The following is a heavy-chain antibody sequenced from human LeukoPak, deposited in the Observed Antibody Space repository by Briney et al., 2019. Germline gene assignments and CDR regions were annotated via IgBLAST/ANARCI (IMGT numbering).Heavy chain of an antibody. CDR1: GFTFSSYS. D-gene: IGHD2-2*01. V-gene: IGHV3-21*04. J-gene: IGHJ4*02. Sequence: GGSLRLSCAASGFTFSSYSMNWVRQAPGKGLEWVSSISSSSSYIYYADSVKGRFTISRDNSKNTLYLQMNSLRAEDTAVYYCAKGLPGSTSCYSHWGQGTLVTVSS. CDR3: AKGLPGSTSCYSH. CDR2: ISSSSSYI.